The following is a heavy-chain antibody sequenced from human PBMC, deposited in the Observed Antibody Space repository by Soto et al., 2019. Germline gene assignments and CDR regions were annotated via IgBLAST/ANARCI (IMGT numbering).Heavy chain of an antibody. CDR3: AAVTGGVTLDY. J-gene: IGHJ4*02. D-gene: IGHD6-19*01. V-gene: IGHV1-2*02. CDR1: GYSFTGHY. CDR2: IKPDSGGT. Sequence: ASVKVSCKASGYSFTGHYLHWVRQAPGQGLEWMGWIKPDSGGTSYAQRFQGRVTMTRDTSISTAYMELSRLTSDDTAVYYCAAVTGGVTLDYWGQGTLVTVS.